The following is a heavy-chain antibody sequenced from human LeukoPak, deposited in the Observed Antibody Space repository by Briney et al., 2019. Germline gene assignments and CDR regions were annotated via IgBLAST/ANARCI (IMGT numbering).Heavy chain of an antibody. CDR3: AKTRREGWNYLNYYYGMDV. D-gene: IGHD1-7*01. Sequence: PGRSLRLSCAASGFTFSSYGMHWVRQAPGKGLEWVAVISYDGSNKYYADSVKGRFTISRDNSKNTLYLQMNSLRAEVTAVYYCAKTRREGWNYLNYYYGMDVWGQGTTVTVSS. CDR1: GFTFSSYG. CDR2: ISYDGSNK. J-gene: IGHJ6*02. V-gene: IGHV3-30*18.